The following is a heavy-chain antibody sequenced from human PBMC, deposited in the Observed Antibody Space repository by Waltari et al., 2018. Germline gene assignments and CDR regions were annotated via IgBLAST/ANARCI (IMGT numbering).Heavy chain of an antibody. CDR2: ISWDGDLT. V-gene: IGHV3-43*01. Sequence: EVHLVESGGAVVQPGGSLSLFCEDPWFLFDDFTMHWVRQPPGKGLEWVSLISWDGDLTYYGDSVKGRFTISRDNSKDSLYLQMNSLRSEDTALYYCVKDIGGSDSWGQGTPVTVSS. J-gene: IGHJ4*02. CDR3: VKDIGGSDS. CDR1: WFLFDDFT.